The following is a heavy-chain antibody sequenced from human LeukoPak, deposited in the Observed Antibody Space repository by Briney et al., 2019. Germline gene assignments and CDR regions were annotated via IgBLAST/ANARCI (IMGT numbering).Heavy chain of an antibody. J-gene: IGHJ4*02. Sequence: PGGSLRLSCAVSGFTFSSYAMSWVRQAPGKGLEWVSVISGSGGSTYYADSVKGRFTISRDNSKNTLYLQMNSLRAEDTAVYYCAKDVGYNYAYYFDYWGQGTLVTVSS. CDR2: ISGSGGST. V-gene: IGHV3-23*01. CDR3: AKDVGYNYAYYFDY. CDR1: GFTFSSYA. D-gene: IGHD5-18*01.